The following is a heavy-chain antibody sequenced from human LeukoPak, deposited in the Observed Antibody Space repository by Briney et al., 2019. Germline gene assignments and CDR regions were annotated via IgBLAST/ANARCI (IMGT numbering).Heavy chain of an antibody. CDR3: ARVGATMVGFYYYYGMDV. J-gene: IGHJ6*02. CDR2: MNPNSGNT. D-gene: IGHD1-26*01. Sequence: ASVKVSCKASGYTFTSYDINWVRQATGQGLEWMGWMNPNSGNTGYAQKFQGRVTMTRDTSISTAYMELSSLRSEDTAVYYCARVGATMVGFYYYYGMDVWGQGATVTVSS. CDR1: GYTFTSYD. V-gene: IGHV1-8*01.